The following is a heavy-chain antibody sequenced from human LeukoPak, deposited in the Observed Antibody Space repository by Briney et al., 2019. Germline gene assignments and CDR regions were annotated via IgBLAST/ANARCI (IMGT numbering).Heavy chain of an antibody. CDR2: INHSGST. D-gene: IGHD5-18*01. J-gene: IGHJ4*02. CDR3: AWKRGYSYGRTYYFDY. V-gene: IGHV4-34*01. Sequence: PSEALSLTCAVYGGSFSGYYWSWIRQPPGKGLEWIGEINHSGSTNYNPSLKSRVTISVDTSKNQFSLKLSSVTAADTAVYYCAWKRGYSYGRTYYFDYWGQGTLVTVSS. CDR1: GGSFSGYY.